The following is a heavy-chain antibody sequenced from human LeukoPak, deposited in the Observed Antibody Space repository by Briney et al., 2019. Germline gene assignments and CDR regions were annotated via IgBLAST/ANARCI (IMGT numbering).Heavy chain of an antibody. V-gene: IGHV3-20*04. CDR1: GFTFDDSG. J-gene: IGHJ4*02. Sequence: GGSLRLSCAASGFTFDDSGMSWVRQAPGKGLEWVSSVNWNGGSTGYADSVKGRFTISRDNSKNTLYLQMNSLRAEDTAVYYCASSYYGFYYFDYWGQGTLVTVSS. CDR3: ASSYYGFYYFDY. CDR2: VNWNGGST. D-gene: IGHD3-22*01.